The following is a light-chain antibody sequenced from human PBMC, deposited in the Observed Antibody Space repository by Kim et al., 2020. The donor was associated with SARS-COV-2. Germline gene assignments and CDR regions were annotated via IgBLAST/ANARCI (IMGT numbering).Light chain of an antibody. Sequence: SSELTQDPAVSVALGQTVRITCQGDSLRSYYASWYQQKPGQAPVLVIYGKNYRPSGIPDRFSCSSSGNTASLTITGAQAEDEADYYCNSRDSSGNYVFGTGTQVTVL. V-gene: IGLV3-19*01. J-gene: IGLJ1*01. CDR3: NSRDSSGNYV. CDR1: SLRSYY. CDR2: GKN.